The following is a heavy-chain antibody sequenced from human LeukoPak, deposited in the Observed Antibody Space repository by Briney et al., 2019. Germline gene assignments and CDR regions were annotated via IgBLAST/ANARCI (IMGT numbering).Heavy chain of an antibody. J-gene: IGHJ1*01. CDR2: FDPEDGET. Sequence: ASVKVSCKVSGYTLTELSMHWVRQAPGKGLEWMGGFDPEDGETIYAQKFQGRVTMTEDTSTDTAYMELSSLRSEDTAVYYCATPEKGSGAFPPAEYFQHWGQGTLVTVSS. V-gene: IGHV1-24*01. CDR1: GYTLTELS. D-gene: IGHD6-19*01. CDR3: ATPEKGSGAFPPAEYFQH.